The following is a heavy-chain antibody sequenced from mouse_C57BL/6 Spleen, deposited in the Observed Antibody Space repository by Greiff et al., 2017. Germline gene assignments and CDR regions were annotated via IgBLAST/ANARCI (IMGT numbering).Heavy chain of an antibody. V-gene: IGHV7-3*01. CDR3: ASLNYCGSSPWFAY. J-gene: IGHJ3*01. D-gene: IGHD1-1*01. Sequence: EVKLMESGGGLVQPGGSLSLSCAASGFTFTDYYMSWVRQPPGQALAWLGFIRNKANGYTTEYSASVKGRFTISRDNSQSLHYLQMNALRAENSATYSCASLNYCGSSPWFAYWGQGTLVTVAA. CDR2: IRNKANGYTT. CDR1: GFTFTDYY.